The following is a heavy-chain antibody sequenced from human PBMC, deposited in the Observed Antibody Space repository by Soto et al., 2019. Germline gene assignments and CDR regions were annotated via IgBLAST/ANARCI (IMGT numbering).Heavy chain of an antibody. D-gene: IGHD1-7*01. CDR2: ISYDGKNK. CDR1: GFTFNTYG. J-gene: IGHJ5*02. V-gene: IGHV3-30*03. Sequence: GGSLRLSCAASGFTFNTYGMHWVRQSPGKGLEWVATISYDGKNKYYADSVTGRLTISRDNSQNTLYLQMNSLRTEDTALYYCAGGVSGARSFFDPWGQGTLVTVSS. CDR3: AGGVSGARSFFDP.